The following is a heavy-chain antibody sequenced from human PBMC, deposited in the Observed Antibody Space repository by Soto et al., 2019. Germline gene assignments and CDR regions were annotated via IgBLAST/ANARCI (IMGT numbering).Heavy chain of an antibody. CDR1: GYTFTSYG. CDR2: ISSYNGNT. J-gene: IGHJ4*02. Sequence: ASVKVSCKAAGYTFTSYGISWVRQAPGQGLELMVWISSYNGNTNYAQKLQGRVTMTTDTSTSTAYMALRSLRSDDTAVYSCARDKGLGIAVAGKVDYWGQGTLVPVS. CDR3: ARDKGLGIAVAGKVDY. V-gene: IGHV1-18*01. D-gene: IGHD6-19*01.